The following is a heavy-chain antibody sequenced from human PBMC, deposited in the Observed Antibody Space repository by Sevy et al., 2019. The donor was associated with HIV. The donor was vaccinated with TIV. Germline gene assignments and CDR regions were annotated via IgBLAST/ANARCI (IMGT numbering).Heavy chain of an antibody. Sequence: GGSLRLSCAASGFIFSGHYMDWVRQAPGKGLEWVGRSRNKANSYITQYAASVKGRFTISRDDSKKSLFLQMNSLKTEDTAVYYCTREAAANHLFDIWGQGTLVTVSS. CDR1: GFIFSGHY. V-gene: IGHV3-72*01. J-gene: IGHJ4*02. CDR2: SRNKANSYIT. CDR3: TREAAANHLFDI. D-gene: IGHD6-13*01.